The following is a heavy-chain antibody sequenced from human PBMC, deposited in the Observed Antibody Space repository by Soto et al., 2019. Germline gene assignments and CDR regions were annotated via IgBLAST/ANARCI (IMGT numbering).Heavy chain of an antibody. CDR2: TYYRSKWYT. J-gene: IGHJ4*02. Sequence: LPTLSLTCAISADSVSRNSAAWDSGRQSASRGFEWLGRTYYRSKWYTDDAVSVKTRITNNPETSKNQFSLQLNPVTPEDTAVYYCAREQQPLAPHFDYCGQGNLVTVSS. V-gene: IGHV6-1*01. D-gene: IGHD6-13*01. CDR1: ADSVSRNSAA. CDR3: AREQQPLAPHFDY.